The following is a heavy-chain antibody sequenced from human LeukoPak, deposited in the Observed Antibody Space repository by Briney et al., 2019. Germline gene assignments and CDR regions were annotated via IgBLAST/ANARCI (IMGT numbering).Heavy chain of an antibody. D-gene: IGHD6-13*01. V-gene: IGHV3-21*01. CDR3: ARVGASSSWYGSYYYYYMDV. Sequence: PGGSLRLSCAASGFTFSSYTMSWVRQAPGKGLEWVSLFSNSGSYIYYAESMKGRVTISRDNAKNSLFLQMNSLRDEDTALYYCARVGASSSWYGSYYYYYMDVWGMGATVTVFS. J-gene: IGHJ6*03. CDR1: GFTFSSYT. CDR2: FSNSGSYI.